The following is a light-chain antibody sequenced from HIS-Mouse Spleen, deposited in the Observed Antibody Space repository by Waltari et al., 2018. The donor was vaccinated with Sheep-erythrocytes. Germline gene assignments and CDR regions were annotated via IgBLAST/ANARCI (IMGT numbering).Light chain of an antibody. J-gene: IGLJ3*02. CDR2: EVS. V-gene: IGLV2-14*01. Sequence: QSALTQPASVSGSPGQSITISCTGTSSDVGGYNYVSWYQQHPGKAPKLMIYEVSNRPSGVPNRFSGSKSGNTASLTSSGLQAEDEADYYCSSYTSSSTWVFGGGTKLTVL. CDR3: SSYTSSSTWV. CDR1: SSDVGGYNY.